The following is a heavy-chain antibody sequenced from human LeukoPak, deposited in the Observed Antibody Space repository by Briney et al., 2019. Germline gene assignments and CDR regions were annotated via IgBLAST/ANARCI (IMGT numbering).Heavy chain of an antibody. V-gene: IGHV3-48*02. CDR2: ISSSSSTI. CDR3: ARGGYCSSTSCYGYYYYGMDV. J-gene: IGHJ6*02. Sequence: GGSLRLSCAASGFTFSSYSMNWVRQAPGKGLEWVSYISSSSSTIYYADSVKGRFTISRDNAKNSLYLQMNSLRDEDTAVYYCARGGYCSSTSCYGYYYYGMDVWGQGTTVTVSS. D-gene: IGHD2-2*01. CDR1: GFTFSSYS.